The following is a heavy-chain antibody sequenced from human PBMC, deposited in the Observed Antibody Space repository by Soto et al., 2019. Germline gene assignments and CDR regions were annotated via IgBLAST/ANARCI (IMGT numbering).Heavy chain of an antibody. Sequence: SLRLSCAASGFTFSSYAMHWVRQAPGKGLEWVAVISYDGSNKYYADSVKGRFTISRDNSEKTLYLQMNSLRADDTAVYYCARAGAVTTDYYYYGMDVWGQGTTVTVSS. D-gene: IGHD4-17*01. CDR1: GFTFSSYA. J-gene: IGHJ6*02. V-gene: IGHV3-30-3*01. CDR2: ISYDGSNK. CDR3: ARAGAVTTDYYYYGMDV.